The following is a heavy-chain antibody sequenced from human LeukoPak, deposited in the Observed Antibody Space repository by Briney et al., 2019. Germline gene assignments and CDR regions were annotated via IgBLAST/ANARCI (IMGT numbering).Heavy chain of an antibody. V-gene: IGHV1-2*02. CDR2: INPNSGGT. CDR1: GYTFTGYY. J-gene: IGHJ4*02. D-gene: IGHD5-18*01. Sequence: SSVKVSCKASGYTFTGYYMHWVRQAPGQELEWMGWINPNSGGTNYAQKFQGRVTMTRDTSISTVYMELSKLTSDDTAVYYCARGRQQLDYWGQGTLVTVSS. CDR3: ARGRQQLDY.